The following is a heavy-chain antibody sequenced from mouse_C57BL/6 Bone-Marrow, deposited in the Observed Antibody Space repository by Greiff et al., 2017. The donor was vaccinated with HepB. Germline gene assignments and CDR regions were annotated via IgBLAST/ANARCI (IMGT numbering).Heavy chain of an antibody. Sequence: EVQVVESGGGLVKPGGSLKLSCAASGFTFSSYTMSWVRQTPEKRLEWVATISGGGGNTYYPDSVKGRFTISRDNAKNTLYLQMSSLRSEDTALYYCASPFYYGSSFWYFDVWGTGTTVTVSS. J-gene: IGHJ1*03. CDR2: ISGGGGNT. D-gene: IGHD1-1*01. CDR1: GFTFSSYT. V-gene: IGHV5-9*01. CDR3: ASPFYYGSSFWYFDV.